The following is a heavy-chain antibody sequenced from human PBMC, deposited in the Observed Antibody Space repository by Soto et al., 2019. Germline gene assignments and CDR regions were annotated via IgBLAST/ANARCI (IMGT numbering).Heavy chain of an antibody. V-gene: IGHV1-18*04. J-gene: IGHJ6*02. Sequence: QVQLVQSGAEVKKPGASVKVSCKASGYTFTSYGISWVRQAPGQGLEWMGWISAYNGNTNYAQKLQGRVTMTTDTSTSTAYMELRSLRSDDTAVYYCAREDSSSWYYYYYGMDVWGQGTTVTVAS. CDR2: ISAYNGNT. D-gene: IGHD6-13*01. CDR3: AREDSSSWYYYYYGMDV. CDR1: GYTFTSYG.